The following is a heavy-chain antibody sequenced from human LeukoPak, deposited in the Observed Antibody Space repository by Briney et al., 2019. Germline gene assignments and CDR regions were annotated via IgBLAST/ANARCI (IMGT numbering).Heavy chain of an antibody. CDR2: IRSKAYGGTT. J-gene: IGHJ3*02. Sequence: GGSLRLSCTASGFTFGDYAMSWFRQAPGKGLEWVGFIRSKAYGGTTEYAASVKGRFTISRDDSKSIAYLQMNSLKTEDTAVYYCTRDPAGSYYSGAFDIWGQGTMVTVSS. CDR1: GFTFGDYA. D-gene: IGHD1-26*01. CDR3: TRDPAGSYYSGAFDI. V-gene: IGHV3-49*03.